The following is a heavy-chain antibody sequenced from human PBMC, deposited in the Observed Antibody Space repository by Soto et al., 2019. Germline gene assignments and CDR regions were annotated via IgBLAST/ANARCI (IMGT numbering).Heavy chain of an antibody. D-gene: IGHD6-19*01. CDR3: AKDGGKMARRPWIAVAGGFEY. CDR1: GFTFSSYG. Sequence: QVQLVESGGGVVQPGRSLRLSCAASGFTFSSYGMHWVRQAPGKGLEWVAVTSYDGSNKYYADSVKGRFTISRDNSKNTLYLQMNSLRAEDTAVYYCAKDGGKMARRPWIAVAGGFEYWGQGTLVTVFS. V-gene: IGHV3-30*18. CDR2: TSYDGSNK. J-gene: IGHJ4*02.